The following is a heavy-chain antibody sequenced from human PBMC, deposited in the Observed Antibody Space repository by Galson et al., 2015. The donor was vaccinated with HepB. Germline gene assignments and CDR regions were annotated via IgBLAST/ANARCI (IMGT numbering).Heavy chain of an antibody. CDR3: AKYIYRYGGPVSLFDY. D-gene: IGHD1-26*01. V-gene: IGHV3-9*01. Sequence: SLRLSCAASGFTFDNYAMHWVRQAPGKGLEWVSGISWNSGSIGYADTVKGRFTISRDNAKNSLYLQMNSLRAEDTALYYCAKYIYRYGGPVSLFDYLGQGTLFTVSS. CDR1: GFTFDNYA. J-gene: IGHJ4*02. CDR2: ISWNSGSI.